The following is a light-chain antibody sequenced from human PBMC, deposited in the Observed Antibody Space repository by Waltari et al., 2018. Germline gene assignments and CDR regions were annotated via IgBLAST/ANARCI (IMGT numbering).Light chain of an antibody. CDR1: QSVSSSY. CDR2: GAS. V-gene: IGKV3-20*01. CDR3: QHYGISPPYN. J-gene: IGKJ2*01. Sequence: EIVLTQSPGTLSSFPGERATLSCRASQSVSSSYLAWYQQKPGQAPRLLIYGASSRATGIPDRFSGCGSGTDFTLTISRLEPEDFAVYYCQHYGISPPYNFGQGTKLEIK.